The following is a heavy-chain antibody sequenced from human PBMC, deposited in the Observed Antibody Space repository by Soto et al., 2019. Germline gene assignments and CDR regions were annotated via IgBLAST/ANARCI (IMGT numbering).Heavy chain of an antibody. CDR3: AKDSGRGSADYYFDS. Sequence: GGSLRLSCAASGFTFSSYVMHWVRQAPGKGLERVAVISNDGNNKYHADSVKGRFTISRDNSKNTLYLQMNSLRAEDTAVYYCAKDSGRGSADYYFDSWGQGTLVTVSS. J-gene: IGHJ4*02. V-gene: IGHV3-30*18. CDR1: GFTFSSYV. D-gene: IGHD3-10*01. CDR2: ISNDGNNK.